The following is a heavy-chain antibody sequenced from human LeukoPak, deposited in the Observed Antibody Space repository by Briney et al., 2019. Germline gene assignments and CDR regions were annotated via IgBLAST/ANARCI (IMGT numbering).Heavy chain of an antibody. V-gene: IGHV3-23*01. Sequence: GGSLRLSCAASGFTFSSYAMSWVRQAPGKGLEWVSAISGSGGSTYYADSVKGRFTISRDNSKNTLYLQMNSLRAEDTAVYYCAKDPLYYFDSSADDYWGQGTLVTVSS. CDR1: GFTFSSYA. CDR3: AKDPLYYFDSSADDY. J-gene: IGHJ4*02. CDR2: ISGSGGST. D-gene: IGHD3-22*01.